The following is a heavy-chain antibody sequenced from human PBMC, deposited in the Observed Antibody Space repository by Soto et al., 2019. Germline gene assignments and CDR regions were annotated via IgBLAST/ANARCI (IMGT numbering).Heavy chain of an antibody. D-gene: IGHD6-25*01. CDR2: INPKSGGT. CDR3: ARSSGGFRDRCV. CDR1: GYTFTAYF. Sequence: ASVKVSCKASGYTFTAYFIHWVRQAPGHGLEWLGWINPKSGGTNYAQKSQGRVTMTRDTSITTAYMELSSLRSDDTAVYCGARSSGGFRDRCVWGRGSTVTISS. J-gene: IGHJ6*01. V-gene: IGHV1-2*02.